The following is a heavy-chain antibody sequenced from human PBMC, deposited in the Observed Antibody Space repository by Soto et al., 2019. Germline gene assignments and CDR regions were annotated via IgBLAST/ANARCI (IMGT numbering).Heavy chain of an antibody. CDR2: IWYDGSNK. CDR1: GFTFSSYG. V-gene: IGHV3-33*01. J-gene: IGHJ5*02. D-gene: IGHD3-22*01. CDR3: ARDLNPTYYYDSSGYSTPFWFDP. Sequence: PGGSLRLSCAASGFTFSSYGMHWVRQAPGKGLEWVAVIWYDGSNKYYADSVKGRFTISRDNSKNTLYLQMNSLRAEDTAVCYCARDLNPTYYYDSSGYSTPFWFDPWGQGTLVTVSS.